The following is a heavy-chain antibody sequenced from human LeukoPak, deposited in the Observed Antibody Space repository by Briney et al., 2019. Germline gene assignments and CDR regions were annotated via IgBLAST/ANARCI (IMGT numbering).Heavy chain of an antibody. V-gene: IGHV4-39*01. CDR1: GGSVSSSSSY. D-gene: IGHD2-15*01. J-gene: IGHJ4*02. Sequence: SETLSLTCTVSGGSVSSSSSYWGWVRQPPGKGLEWIGSLSYSGNTYYNPSLKSRVTISVDTSKNQFSLQLSSVTAADTAVYLCARQPSAVVASNFDCWGQGTLVTVSS. CDR3: ARQPSAVVASNFDC. CDR2: LSYSGNT.